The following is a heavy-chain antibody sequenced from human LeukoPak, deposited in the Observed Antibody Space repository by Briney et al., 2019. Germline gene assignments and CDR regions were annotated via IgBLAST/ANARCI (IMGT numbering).Heavy chain of an antibody. V-gene: IGHV3-30*04. CDR3: ARGESDSGTYSPGDF. CDR1: GFTFSSYA. Sequence: GSLRLSCAASGFTFSSYAIHWVRQAPGKGLQWVAVTSYDGINKYYADSVKGRFTISRDNSKNTLYLQMNSLRTEDTAVYYCARGESDSGTYSPGDFWGQGTLVTVSS. D-gene: IGHD1-26*01. CDR2: TSYDGINK. J-gene: IGHJ4*02.